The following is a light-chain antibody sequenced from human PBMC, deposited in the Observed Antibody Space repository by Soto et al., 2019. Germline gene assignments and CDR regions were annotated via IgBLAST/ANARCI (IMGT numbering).Light chain of an antibody. J-gene: IGKJ2*01. CDR3: QQYNNWPPGT. V-gene: IGKV3-15*01. CDR2: GAS. CDR1: QSVSSN. Sequence: EIVMTQSPATLSVSPGERATLSCRVSQSVSSNLAWYQQKPGQAPRLLIYGASTRATGIPARFSGSGSGTEFPLTISSLQSEDFAVYYCQQYNNWPPGTFGQGTKLEIK.